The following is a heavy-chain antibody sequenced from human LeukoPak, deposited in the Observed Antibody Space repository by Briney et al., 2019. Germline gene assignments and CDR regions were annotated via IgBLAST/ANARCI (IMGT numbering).Heavy chain of an antibody. Sequence: SETLSLTCTVSGGSISSYYWSWIRQPPGKGLEWIGYIYYSGSTNYNPSLKSRVTISVDTSKNQFSLKLSSVTAADTAVCYCARDRVGTSFAYYYYGMDVWGQGTTVTVSS. CDR2: IYYSGST. D-gene: IGHD2-2*01. CDR3: ARDRVGTSFAYYYYGMDV. V-gene: IGHV4-59*01. J-gene: IGHJ6*02. CDR1: GGSISSYY.